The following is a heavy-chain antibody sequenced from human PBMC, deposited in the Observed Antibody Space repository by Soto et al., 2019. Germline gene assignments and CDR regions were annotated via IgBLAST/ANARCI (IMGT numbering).Heavy chain of an antibody. CDR1: GGSMNNYY. J-gene: IGHJ2*01. CDR3: ARHLFRGHRDWSFDL. D-gene: IGHD1-26*01. CDR2: IYYNGGHT. V-gene: IGHV4-59*08. Sequence: QVQLQESGPGLMKPSETLSLTCTVSGGSMNNYYWSWIRQPPGKGLEWIAFIYYNGGHTNYNPSLTSRLTISVDTSKSQFSLDLSSVPAADTAVYYCARHLFRGHRDWSFDLWGRGTLVTVSS.